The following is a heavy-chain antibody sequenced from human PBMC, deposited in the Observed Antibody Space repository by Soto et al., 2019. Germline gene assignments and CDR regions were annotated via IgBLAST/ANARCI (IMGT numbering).Heavy chain of an antibody. CDR3: ARDTITMIVVVTPEYGMDV. V-gene: IGHV1-3*01. CDR2: INAGNGNT. J-gene: IGHJ6*02. Sequence: QVQLVQSGAEVQKPGASVKVSCKASGYTFTSYAMHWVRQAPGQRLEWMGWINAGNGNTKYSQKFQVRVTITRDTSASTAYMELSSLRSEDTAVYYCARDTITMIVVVTPEYGMDVWGQGTTVTVSS. D-gene: IGHD3-22*01. CDR1: GYTFTSYA.